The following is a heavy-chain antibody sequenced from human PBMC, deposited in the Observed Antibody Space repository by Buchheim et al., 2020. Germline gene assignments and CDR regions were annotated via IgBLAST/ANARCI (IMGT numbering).Heavy chain of an antibody. V-gene: IGHV1-69*01. CDR3: ARDRGVGYCSGGSCYPLTRGMDV. CDR1: GGTFSSYA. J-gene: IGHJ6*02. Sequence: QVQLVQSGAEVKKPGSSVKVSCKASGGTFSSYAISWVRQAPGQGLEWMGGIIPIFGTANYAQKFQGRVTITADESTSTAYRELSSLRSEDTAVYYCARDRGVGYCSGGSCYPLTRGMDVWGQGTT. D-gene: IGHD2-15*01. CDR2: IIPIFGTA.